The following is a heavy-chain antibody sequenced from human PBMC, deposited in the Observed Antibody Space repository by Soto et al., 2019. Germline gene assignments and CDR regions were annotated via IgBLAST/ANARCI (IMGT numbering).Heavy chain of an antibody. CDR1: GYTFTSYG. J-gene: IGHJ4*02. Sequence: QVPLVQSGAEVKKPGASVKVSCKASGYTFTSYGITWVRQAPGQGLEWMGWISAYNGNTNYAQNLQGRVTMTTDTSTSTAYMELRSLRSDDTAVYYCARGDHCSSPSCDFDYWGQGTLVTVSA. V-gene: IGHV1-18*01. D-gene: IGHD2-2*01. CDR3: ARGDHCSSPSCDFDY. CDR2: ISAYNGNT.